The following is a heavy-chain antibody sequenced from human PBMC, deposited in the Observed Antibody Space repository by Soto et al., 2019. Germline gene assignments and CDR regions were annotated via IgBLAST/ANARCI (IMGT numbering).Heavy chain of an antibody. J-gene: IGHJ6*02. V-gene: IGHV1-69*13. CDR2: IIPTFGTA. CDR3: ASMVTQYYYYYGMDV. CDR1: GGTFSSYA. Sequence: SVKVSCKASGGTFSSYAISWVRQAPGQGLEWMGGIIPTFGTANYAQKFQGRVTITADESTSTAYMELSSLRSEDTAVYYCASMVTQYYYYYGMDVRGQGTTVTVSS. D-gene: IGHD5-18*01.